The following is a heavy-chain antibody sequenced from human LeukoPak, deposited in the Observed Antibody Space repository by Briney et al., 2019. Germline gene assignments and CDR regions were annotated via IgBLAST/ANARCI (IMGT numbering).Heavy chain of an antibody. Sequence: GGSLRLSCAASGFTFSSYWMSWVRQAPGKGPEWVANIKQDGGEKYYVDSVKGRFTISRDNAKNSLYLQMNSLRAEDTAVYYCARDAFSRISVFGVVSDAFDIWGQGTLVTGSS. CDR2: IKQDGGEK. CDR1: GFTFSSYW. D-gene: IGHD3-3*01. J-gene: IGHJ4*02. V-gene: IGHV3-7*01. CDR3: ARDAFSRISVFGVVSDAFDI.